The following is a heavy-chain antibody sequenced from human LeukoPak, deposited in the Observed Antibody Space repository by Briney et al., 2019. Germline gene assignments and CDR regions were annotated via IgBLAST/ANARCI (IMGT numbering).Heavy chain of an antibody. CDR1: GFTFSSYA. D-gene: IGHD2/OR15-2a*01. Sequence: GGSLRLSCVVSGFTFSSYAMSWVRQAPGKGLEWVSGISGSDGSTYYADSVKGRFTISRDNSKNTLYLQMNSLRAEDTAVYYCARAGNTRFDYWGQGTLVTVSS. J-gene: IGHJ4*02. CDR3: ARAGNTRFDY. V-gene: IGHV3-23*01. CDR2: ISGSDGST.